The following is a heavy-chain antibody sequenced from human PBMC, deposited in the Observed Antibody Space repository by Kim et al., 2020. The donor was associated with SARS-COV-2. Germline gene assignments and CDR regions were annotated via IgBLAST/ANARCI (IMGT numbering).Heavy chain of an antibody. D-gene: IGHD6-19*01. CDR3: AKAAVPKYFYYGMDV. Sequence: GSVNGRFTISRDNSKNTLYPPMNSLRADDTAVYYCAKAAVPKYFYYGMDVWGQGTTVTVSS. V-gene: IGHV3-23*01. J-gene: IGHJ6*02.